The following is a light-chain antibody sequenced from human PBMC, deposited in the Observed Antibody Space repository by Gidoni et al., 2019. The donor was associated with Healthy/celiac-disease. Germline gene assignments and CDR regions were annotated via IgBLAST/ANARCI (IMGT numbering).Light chain of an antibody. J-gene: IGKJ3*01. CDR1: QSVLYSSNNKHY. Sequence: DIVMTQSPDSLAVSLGERATINCKSSQSVLYSSNNKHYLAWYQQKPGQPPKLLIYWASTRESGVPDRFSCSGSGTDFTLTISSLQAEDVAVYYCQQYYSTPQTFGPGTKVDIK. CDR3: QQYYSTPQT. V-gene: IGKV4-1*01. CDR2: WAS.